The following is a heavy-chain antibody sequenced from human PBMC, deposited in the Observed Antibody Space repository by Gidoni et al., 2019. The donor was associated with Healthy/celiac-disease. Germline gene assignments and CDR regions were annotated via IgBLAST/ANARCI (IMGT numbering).Heavy chain of an antibody. V-gene: IGHV3-30*02. CDR2: IRYDGSNK. D-gene: IGHD2-21*02. CDR1: GFTFSSYG. J-gene: IGHJ4*02. CDR3: AKDLCGGDCYSTFDY. Sequence: QVQLVESGGGVVQPGGSRRLSCAASGFTFSSYGLHWVRQAPGKGLEWVAFIRYDGSNKYYADSVKGRFTISRDNSKNTLYLQMNSLRAEDTAVYYCAKDLCGGDCYSTFDYWGQGTLVTVSS.